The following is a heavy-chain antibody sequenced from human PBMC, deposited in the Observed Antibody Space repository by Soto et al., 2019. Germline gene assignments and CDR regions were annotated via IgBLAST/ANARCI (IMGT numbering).Heavy chain of an antibody. CDR3: AKISTTSIAAAVDY. D-gene: IGHD6-13*01. CDR1: GFTFSSYG. Sequence: GGSLRLSCAASGFTFSSYGMHWVRQAPGKGLEWVAVISYDGSNKYYADSVKGRFTISRDNSKNTLYLQMNSLRAEDTAVYYCAKISTTSIAAAVDYWGQGTLVTVSS. J-gene: IGHJ4*02. V-gene: IGHV3-30*18. CDR2: ISYDGSNK.